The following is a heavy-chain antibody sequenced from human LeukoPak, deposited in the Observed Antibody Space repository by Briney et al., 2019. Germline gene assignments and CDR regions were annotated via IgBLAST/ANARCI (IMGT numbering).Heavy chain of an antibody. J-gene: IGHJ4*02. CDR1: GFTFSSYA. CDR3: AKRYGNAWYQFDD. Sequence: GGSLRLSCAASGFTFSSYAMNWVRQTPGKGLEWVSTARASGSATYYADSVKGRFAISRDDSKSTLYLQMTNLRAEDTALYYCAKRYGNAWYQFDDWGRGTLVTVSS. V-gene: IGHV3-23*01. D-gene: IGHD5-18*01. CDR2: ARASGSAT.